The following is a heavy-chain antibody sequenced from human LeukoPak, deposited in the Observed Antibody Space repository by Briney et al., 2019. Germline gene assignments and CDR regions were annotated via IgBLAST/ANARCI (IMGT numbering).Heavy chain of an antibody. CDR1: GFTFSNYW. Sequence: GGSLRLSCAASGFTFSNYWMNWVRQAPGKGLEWVANIKQDGSEQYYVDSVKGRFTISRDNAKNSLYLQMNSLRAEDTAVYYCARARGSGCLDYWGQGTLVTVSS. V-gene: IGHV3-7*01. CDR3: ARARGSGCLDY. CDR2: IKQDGSEQ. J-gene: IGHJ4*02. D-gene: IGHD6-19*01.